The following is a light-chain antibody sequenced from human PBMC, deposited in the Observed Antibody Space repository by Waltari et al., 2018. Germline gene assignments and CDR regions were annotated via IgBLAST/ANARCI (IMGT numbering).Light chain of an antibody. CDR3: LQYNDWPPWT. V-gene: IGKV3-15*01. CDR2: GAY. J-gene: IGKJ1*01. Sequence: DIVMTQSPATLSVSPGERATLSCRASQSVFSNLAWYQQKPGQAPRLLIFGAYTRATDIPGRFSGSGSGTEFTLTISSLQSEDAAVYYCLQYNDWPPWTFGQGITVEIK. CDR1: QSVFSN.